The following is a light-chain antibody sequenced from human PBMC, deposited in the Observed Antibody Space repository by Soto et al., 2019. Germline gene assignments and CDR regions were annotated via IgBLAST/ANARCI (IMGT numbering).Light chain of an antibody. Sequence: DIQMTQSPSTLSASVGDRVTITCRASQSISSWLAWYQQKPGKAPKLLIYKASSLESGVPSRFSGSGSGTEFTLTISSLQPDDFATYYCQQSYSTLGTFGQGTKVDIK. J-gene: IGKJ1*01. V-gene: IGKV1-5*03. CDR2: KAS. CDR1: QSISSW. CDR3: QQSYSTLGT.